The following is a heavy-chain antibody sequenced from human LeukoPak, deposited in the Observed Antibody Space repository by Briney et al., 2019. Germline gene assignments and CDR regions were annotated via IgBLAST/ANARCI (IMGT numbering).Heavy chain of an antibody. Sequence: KPSETLSLTCTVSGGSIRSYYWSWIRQPPGKGLEWIGYIYYSGSTNYNPSLKSRVSISVDTSKNQFSLKLSSVTAADTAAYYCARTGSTVTMLYPFDHWGQGTLVTVSS. J-gene: IGHJ4*02. D-gene: IGHD4-17*01. CDR1: GGSIRSYY. CDR3: ARTGSTVTMLYPFDH. CDR2: IYYSGST. V-gene: IGHV4-59*01.